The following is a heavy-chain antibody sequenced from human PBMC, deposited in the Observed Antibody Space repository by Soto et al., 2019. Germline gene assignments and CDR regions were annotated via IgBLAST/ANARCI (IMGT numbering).Heavy chain of an antibody. D-gene: IGHD3-16*01. CDR2: IIPVFGTK. Sequence: QVQLVQSGAEVKKPGSSVKVSCKTSGGPFSSYSSNWVRQAPGHGLEWMGVIIPVFGTKNFARSFRGRVSLAADESTNTVYMELTNLRSDDTGVYFRARGGVLKPFDPWGQGSLVTVSS. CDR3: ARGGVLKPFDP. V-gene: IGHV1-69*12. CDR1: GGPFSSYS. J-gene: IGHJ5*02.